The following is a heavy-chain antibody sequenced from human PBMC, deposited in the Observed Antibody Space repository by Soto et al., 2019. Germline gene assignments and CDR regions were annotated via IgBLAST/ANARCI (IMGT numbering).Heavy chain of an antibody. CDR2: MYNSGST. Sequence: QVQLQESGPGLVKPSETLSLTCTVSGGSISSYYWTWIRQPPGKGLEWIGFMYNSGSTHYNPSLKSRVTISLDTSKNQFSLNLRYVPAADTAVYYCASMGYHYGSGSYPLDYWGQGTLVTVSS. J-gene: IGHJ4*02. CDR3: ASMGYHYGSGSYPLDY. V-gene: IGHV4-4*08. D-gene: IGHD3-10*01. CDR1: GGSISSYY.